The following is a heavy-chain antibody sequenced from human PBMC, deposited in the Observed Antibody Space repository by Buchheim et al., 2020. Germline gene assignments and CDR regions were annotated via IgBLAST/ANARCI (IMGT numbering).Heavy chain of an antibody. CDR3: ARVGFYGLGSYYNAPFDD. V-gene: IGHV3-74*01. Sequence: EVQLVESGGGLVQPGGSLRLSCAGSGFTFSNYWMHWVRQAPGKGLVWVSRINSDGSSTSYADSVKGRFTISRDNAKNTLYLQMNSLRAEDTAVYYCARVGFYGLGSYYNAPFDDWGQGTL. J-gene: IGHJ4*02. D-gene: IGHD3-10*01. CDR1: GFTFSNYW. CDR2: INSDGSST.